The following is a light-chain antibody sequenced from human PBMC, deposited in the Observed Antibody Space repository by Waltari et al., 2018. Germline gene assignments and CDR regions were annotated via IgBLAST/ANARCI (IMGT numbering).Light chain of an antibody. CDR1: QPITTW. Sequence: DIQMTQSPSTLSASVGDRVTITCRASQPITTWVAWYQQKPGQAPHLLIYDASRLEFGVPTRFSGSGSGTEFTLTISSLRPDDFATYYCQQYGNSPWTFAQGTKVEIK. CDR3: QQYGNSPWT. J-gene: IGKJ1*01. CDR2: DAS. V-gene: IGKV1-5*01.